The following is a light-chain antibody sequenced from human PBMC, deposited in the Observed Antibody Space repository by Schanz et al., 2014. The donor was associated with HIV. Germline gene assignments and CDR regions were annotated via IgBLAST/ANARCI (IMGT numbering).Light chain of an antibody. CDR1: QSVSSN. J-gene: IGKJ1*01. CDR3: QQYGSSPWT. Sequence: EIVLTQSPATLSLSPGERATLSCRASQSVSSNLAWYQQKPGQAPRLLIFGASNRATGIPDRFSGGESGTDFTLTISRVEPEDYAVYYCQQYGSSPWTFGQGTRVDVK. V-gene: IGKV3-20*01. CDR2: GAS.